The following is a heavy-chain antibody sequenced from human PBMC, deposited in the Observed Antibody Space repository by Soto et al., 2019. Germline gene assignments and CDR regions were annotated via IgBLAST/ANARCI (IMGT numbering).Heavy chain of an antibody. Sequence: ASVKVSCKASGYTFISHAMHWVRQAPGQRLEWMGWINAGNGNTKYSQKFQGRVTITTDTSASTAYMELSSLRSEDTAVYLCARAGIAPPGTRSLPPWGQGPLV. CDR2: INAGNGNT. CDR1: GYTFISHA. D-gene: IGHD6-13*01. V-gene: IGHV1-3*01. CDR3: ARAGIAPPGTRSLPP. J-gene: IGHJ5*02.